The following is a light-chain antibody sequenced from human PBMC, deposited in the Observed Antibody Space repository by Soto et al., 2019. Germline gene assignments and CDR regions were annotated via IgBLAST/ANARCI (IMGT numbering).Light chain of an antibody. J-gene: IGKJ5*01. CDR3: QQFGSSPIT. Sequence: EIVLTQSPGTLSLSPGERAILSCRASQNVYSSYLAWYQQKPGQAPRLLLYGTSTRATGIPDRFSGGESGADFTLTLSRVEPEDFAVYYCQQFGSSPITFGQGTLLE. CDR1: QNVYSSY. CDR2: GTS. V-gene: IGKV3-20*01.